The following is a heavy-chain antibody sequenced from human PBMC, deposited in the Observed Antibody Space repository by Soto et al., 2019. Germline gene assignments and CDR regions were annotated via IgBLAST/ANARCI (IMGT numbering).Heavy chain of an antibody. CDR2: ISAYTGNT. J-gene: IGHJ5*02. Sequence: ASVKVSCKASGYTFTSYDINWVRQAPGQGLEWMGWISAYTGNTNYAENLQGRVTMTTDTSTNTAYMELRSLRSDDTAAYYCARDERGSGSYFGRLNWFDPWGQGTLVTVSS. CDR1: GYTFTSYD. V-gene: IGHV1-18*01. CDR3: ARDERGSGSYFGRLNWFDP. D-gene: IGHD3-10*01.